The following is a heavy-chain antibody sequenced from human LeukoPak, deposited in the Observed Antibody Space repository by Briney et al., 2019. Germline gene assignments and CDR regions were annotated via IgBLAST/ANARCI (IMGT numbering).Heavy chain of an antibody. CDR3: ERDRTMIVGFAFDI. CDR2: IIPIFGTA. J-gene: IGHJ3*02. V-gene: IGHV1-69*05. CDR1: GGTFSSYA. Sequence: SVKVSCKASGGTFSSYAISWVRQAPGQGLEWMGRIIPIFGTANYAQKFQGRVTITTDESTSTAYMELSSLRSEDTAVYYCERDRTMIVGFAFDIRGQGTMVTVSS. D-gene: IGHD3-22*01.